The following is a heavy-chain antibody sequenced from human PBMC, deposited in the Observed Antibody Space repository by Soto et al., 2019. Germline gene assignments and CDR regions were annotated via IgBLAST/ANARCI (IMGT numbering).Heavy chain of an antibody. D-gene: IGHD3-22*01. J-gene: IGHJ3*01. CDR2: IIPIFGSA. V-gene: IGHV1-69*13. CDR1: GGTLSDYA. Sequence: SVKVSCKASGGTLSDYAFSWVRQAPGQGLEWMGGIIPIFGSANCAQKLQGRVTITADESTKTAYMELSSRRTEDTDVYYCAREPPAHLFVDSSDYARSYGAFELWGEGRMGTV. CDR3: AREPPAHLFVDSSDYARSYGAFEL.